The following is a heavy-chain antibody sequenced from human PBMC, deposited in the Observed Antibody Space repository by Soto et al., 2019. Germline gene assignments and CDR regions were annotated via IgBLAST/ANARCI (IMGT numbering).Heavy chain of an antibody. CDR1: GFTFSGSA. Sequence: GGSLRLSCAASGFTFSGSAMHWVRQASEKGLEWVGRIRSKANSYATAYAASVKGRFTISRDDSKNTAYLQMNSLKTEDTSVYYCTRQTSSGWYRNAFDIWGQGTMVTVSS. CDR3: TRQTSSGWYRNAFDI. CDR2: IRSKANSYAT. D-gene: IGHD6-19*01. V-gene: IGHV3-73*01. J-gene: IGHJ3*02.